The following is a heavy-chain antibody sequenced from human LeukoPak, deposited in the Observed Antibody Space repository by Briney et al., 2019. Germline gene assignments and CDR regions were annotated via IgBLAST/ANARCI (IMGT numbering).Heavy chain of an antibody. D-gene: IGHD3-10*01. CDR2: INHSGST. V-gene: IGHV4-34*01. CDR1: VGSFSGYY. Sequence: PSETLSLTCAVYVGSFSGYYWSWIRQPPGKGLEWIGEINHSGSTNYNPSLKSRVTISVDTSKNQFSLKLSSVTAADTAVYYCARGNTWFGYYFDYWGQGTLVTVSS. J-gene: IGHJ4*02. CDR3: ARGNTWFGYYFDY.